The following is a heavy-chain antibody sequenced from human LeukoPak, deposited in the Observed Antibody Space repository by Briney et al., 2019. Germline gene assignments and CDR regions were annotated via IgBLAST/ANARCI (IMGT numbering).Heavy chain of an antibody. J-gene: IGHJ4*02. CDR3: ARGCYSSCDY. Sequence: SQTLSLTCAISGDSLSNNNVAWNWIRQSPSRGLEWLRRTYYRSKWNTNYAVSVKSRITINSDTSKNQFSLQLNSVTPEDTAVYYCARGCYSSCDYWDRGTLVTVSS. V-gene: IGHV6-1*01. D-gene: IGHD6-13*01. CDR1: GDSLSNNNVA. CDR2: TYYRSKWNT.